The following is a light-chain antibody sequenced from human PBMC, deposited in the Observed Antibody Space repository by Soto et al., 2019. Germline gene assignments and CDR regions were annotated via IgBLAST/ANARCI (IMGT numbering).Light chain of an antibody. V-gene: IGKV3-20*01. CDR2: GTY. CDR3: QHYGISSWT. CDR1: QSVTGSY. Sequence: EIVLTQSPGTLSLSPGERATLSCRASQSVTGSYLAWYQQKPGQAPRLVIYGTYNRATGIPDRFSGSGSGTDFTLTISRLVPEDFAVYYCQHYGISSWTFGQGTKVEIK. J-gene: IGKJ1*01.